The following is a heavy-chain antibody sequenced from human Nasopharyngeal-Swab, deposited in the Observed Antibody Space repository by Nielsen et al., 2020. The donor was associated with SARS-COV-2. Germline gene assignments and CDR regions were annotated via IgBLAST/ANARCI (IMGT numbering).Heavy chain of an antibody. CDR2: ISSSGRNM. Sequence: GESLKISCAASGFTFSNYEMNWVRQAPGKGLEWVSYISSSGRNMYYADSVKGRFIISRDNATKSLFLQMSSLRAEDTAVYYCARGSVTGGDGMDVWGQGTTVTVSS. CDR3: ARGSVTGGDGMDV. J-gene: IGHJ6*02. V-gene: IGHV3-48*03. D-gene: IGHD4-17*01. CDR1: GFTFSNYE.